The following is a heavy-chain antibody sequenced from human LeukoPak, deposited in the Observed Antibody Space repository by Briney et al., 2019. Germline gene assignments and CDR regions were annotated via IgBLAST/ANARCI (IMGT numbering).Heavy chain of an antibody. J-gene: IGHJ4*02. Sequence: PSETLSLTCAVSGGSISSGGYSWSWIRQPPGKGLEWIGYIYHSGSTYYNPSLKSRVTISVDRSKNQFSLKLSSVTAADTAVYYCARIKVAYFDYWGQGTLVTVSS. V-gene: IGHV4-30-2*02. CDR3: ARIKVAYFDY. CDR2: IYHSGST. CDR1: GGSISSGGYS. D-gene: IGHD2-15*01.